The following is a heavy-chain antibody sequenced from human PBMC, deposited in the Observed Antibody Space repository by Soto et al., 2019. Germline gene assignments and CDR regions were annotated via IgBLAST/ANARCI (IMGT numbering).Heavy chain of an antibody. D-gene: IGHD4-17*01. Sequence: GGSLRLSCAASGFTFSSYAMSWVRQAPGKGLEWVSAISGSGGSTYYADSVKGRFTISRDNSKNTLYLQMNSLRAEDTAVYYCAKVSDYGDYLYYFDYWGQGTLVTVSS. CDR1: GFTFSSYA. CDR2: ISGSGGST. J-gene: IGHJ4*02. V-gene: IGHV3-23*01. CDR3: AKVSDYGDYLYYFDY.